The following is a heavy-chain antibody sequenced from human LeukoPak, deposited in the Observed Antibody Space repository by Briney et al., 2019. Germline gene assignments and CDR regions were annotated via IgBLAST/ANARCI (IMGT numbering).Heavy chain of an antibody. CDR2: IYYSGST. J-gene: IGHJ5*02. CDR3: ARVETYYDILTGYYGSGWFDP. CDR1: GGSISSYY. Sequence: SETLSLTCTVSGGSISSYYWSWIRQPPGKGLEWIGYIYYSGSTNYNPSLKSRVTISVDTSKNQFSLKLSSVTAADTALYYCARVETYYDILTGYYGSGWFDPWGQGTLVTVSS. D-gene: IGHD3-9*01. V-gene: IGHV4-59*01.